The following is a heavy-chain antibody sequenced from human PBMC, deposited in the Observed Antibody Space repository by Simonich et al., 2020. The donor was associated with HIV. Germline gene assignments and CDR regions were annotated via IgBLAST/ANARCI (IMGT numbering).Heavy chain of an antibody. CDR1: GGSFSGYY. J-gene: IGHJ3*02. CDR3: ARRLSKLSRNQRPDAFDI. V-gene: IGHV4-34*01. CDR2: INHSGST. Sequence: QVRLQQWGAGLLKPSETLSLTCAVYGGSFSGYYWSWLRQSPGKGLEWIGEINHSGSTNSNPSLKGRVTISVDTSKNQFSLKLSSVTAADTAVYYCARRLSKLSRNQRPDAFDIWGQGTMVTVSS. D-gene: IGHD5-18*01.